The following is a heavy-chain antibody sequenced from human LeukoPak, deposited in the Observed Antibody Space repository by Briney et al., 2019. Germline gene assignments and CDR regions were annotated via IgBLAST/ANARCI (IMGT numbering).Heavy chain of an antibody. V-gene: IGHV1-8*03. Sequence: ASVKVSCKASGYTFTSYDINWVRQATGQGLEWMGWMNPNSGNTGYAQKFQGRVTITRNTSISTAYMELSSLRSEDTAVYYCARDVGYCSSTSCYNNDYFDYWGQGTLVTVSS. CDR2: MNPNSGNT. CDR3: ARDVGYCSSTSCYNNDYFDY. J-gene: IGHJ4*02. D-gene: IGHD2-2*02. CDR1: GYTFTSYD.